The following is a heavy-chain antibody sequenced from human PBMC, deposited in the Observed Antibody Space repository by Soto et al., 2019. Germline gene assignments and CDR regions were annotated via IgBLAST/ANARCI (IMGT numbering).Heavy chain of an antibody. CDR3: AKAKNDYNWDNRPPFDY. CDR2: ISANDVGT. D-gene: IGHD1-20*01. CDR1: GFTLGNYV. Sequence: GGSLRLSCEASGFTLGNYVMTWFRQAPGKGLEWVSLISANDVGTYYAESVKTRFTISTDQSRNTVYLQMDSLRADDTAIYYCAKAKNDYNWDNRPPFDYWGQGTLVTVSS. J-gene: IGHJ4*02. V-gene: IGHV3-23*01.